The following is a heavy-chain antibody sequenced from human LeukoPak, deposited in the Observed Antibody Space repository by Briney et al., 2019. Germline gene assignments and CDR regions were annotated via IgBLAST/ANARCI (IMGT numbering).Heavy chain of an antibody. V-gene: IGHV1-69*13. CDR1: GGTFSSYA. Sequence: ASVKVSCKASGGTFSSYAISWVRQAPGQGLEWMVGIIPIFGTANYAQKFQGRVTITADESTSTAYMELSSLRSEDTAVYYCARDDFWSGYYGDQDYYYGMDVWGQGTTVTVSS. CDR2: IIPIFGTA. D-gene: IGHD3-3*01. CDR3: ARDDFWSGYYGDQDYYYGMDV. J-gene: IGHJ6*02.